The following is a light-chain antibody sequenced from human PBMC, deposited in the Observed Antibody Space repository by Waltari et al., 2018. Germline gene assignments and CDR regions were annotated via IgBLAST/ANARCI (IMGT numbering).Light chain of an antibody. CDR1: RSNIGSNC. V-gene: IGLV1-47*01. Sequence: QSVLTQPPSASGTPGQRVTISCSGSRSNIGSNCVYWYQQLPGTAPKLLIYRNNQRPSGVPDRFSGSKSGTSASLAISGLRSEDEADYYCAAWDDSLSGPVFGGGTKLTVL. CDR3: AAWDDSLSGPV. CDR2: RNN. J-gene: IGLJ2*01.